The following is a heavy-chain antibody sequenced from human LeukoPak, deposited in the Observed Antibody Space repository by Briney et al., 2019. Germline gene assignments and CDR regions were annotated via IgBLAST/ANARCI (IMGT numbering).Heavy chain of an antibody. D-gene: IGHD3-10*01. CDR2: ISGSGGST. Sequence: GGSLRLSSAASGLTFSSYAMSWVRQAPGKGLEWVSAISGSGGSTYYADSVKGRFTISRDNSKNTLYLQMNSLRAEDTAVYYCANYDGFGEYYYYYMDVWGKGTTVTVSS. J-gene: IGHJ6*03. V-gene: IGHV3-23*01. CDR3: ANYDGFGEYYYYYMDV. CDR1: GLTFSSYA.